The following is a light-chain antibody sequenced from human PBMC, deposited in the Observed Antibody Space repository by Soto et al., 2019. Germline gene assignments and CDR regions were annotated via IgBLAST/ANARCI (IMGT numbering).Light chain of an antibody. CDR3: CSYAGSSPSVV. CDR2: DVT. CDR1: SSDVGDYTY. J-gene: IGLJ2*01. Sequence: QSVLTQPRSVSGSPGQSVTISCTGTSSDVGDYTYVSWYQHHPGKAPKLMIFDVTKRPSRVPDRFSGSKSGNTASLTISGLQAEDEADYYCCSYAGSSPSVVFGGGTKLTVL. V-gene: IGLV2-11*01.